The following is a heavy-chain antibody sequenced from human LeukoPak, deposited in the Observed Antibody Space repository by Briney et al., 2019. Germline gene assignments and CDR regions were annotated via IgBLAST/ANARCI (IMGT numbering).Heavy chain of an antibody. CDR3: ARDSGDRTVDY. J-gene: IGHJ4*02. Sequence: GSLRLSCAASGFIFNSYCMNWVRQASGKGLEWISYINCDSSSIYYADSVKGRFTISRDNAKNSLYLQMNSLRAEDTAGDFCARDSGDRTVDYWGQGTLVTVSS. D-gene: IGHD3-10*01. CDR2: INCDSSSI. CDR1: GFIFNSYC. V-gene: IGHV3-48*01.